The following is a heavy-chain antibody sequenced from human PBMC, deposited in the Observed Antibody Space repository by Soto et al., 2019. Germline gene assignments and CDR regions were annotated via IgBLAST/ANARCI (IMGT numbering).Heavy chain of an antibody. CDR2: ISHDGVTK. V-gene: IGHV3-30-3*01. CDR1: GSSFPKYP. Sequence: GGSLRLSCAASGSSFPKYPMHWVRQTPDKGLEWVAVISHDGVTKNSADSVKGRFSISRDNSRNTLYLEMNSLRTEDTAMYYCARGRYSTSWERIDTWCQGTLVTVSS. J-gene: IGHJ5*02. D-gene: IGHD2-2*01. CDR3: ARGRYSTSWERIDT.